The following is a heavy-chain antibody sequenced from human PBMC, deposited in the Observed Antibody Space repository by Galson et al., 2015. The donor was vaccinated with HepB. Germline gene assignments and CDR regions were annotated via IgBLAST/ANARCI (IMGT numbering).Heavy chain of an antibody. CDR2: INAGNGNT. J-gene: IGHJ4*02. D-gene: IGHD3-10*01. CDR1: GYTFTSYA. Sequence: SVKVSCKASGYTFTSYAMHWVRQAPGQRLEWMGWINAGNGNTKYSQKFQGRVTITRDTSASTAYMELSSLRPEDTAVYYCARAGQYYGSGSYFRYWGQGTLVTVSS. V-gene: IGHV1-3*01. CDR3: ARAGQYYGSGSYFRY.